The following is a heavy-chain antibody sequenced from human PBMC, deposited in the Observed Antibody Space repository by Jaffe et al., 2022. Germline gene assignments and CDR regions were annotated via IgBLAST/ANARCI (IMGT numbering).Heavy chain of an antibody. Sequence: EVQLVESGGGLVKPGGSLRLSCAASGFTFSSYSMNWVRQAPGKGLEWVSSISSSSSYIYYADSVKGRFTISRDNAKNSLYLQMNSLRAEDTAVYYCARVPGFYYFDYWGQGTLVTVSS. CDR2: ISSSSSYI. V-gene: IGHV3-21*01. CDR1: GFTFSSYS. J-gene: IGHJ4*02. D-gene: IGHD3-10*01. CDR3: ARVPGFYYFDY.